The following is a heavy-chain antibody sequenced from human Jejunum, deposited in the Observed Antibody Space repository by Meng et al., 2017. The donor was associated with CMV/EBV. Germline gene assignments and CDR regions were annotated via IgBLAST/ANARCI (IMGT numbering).Heavy chain of an antibody. Sequence: SSSSYDGGWIRPPPGKGLEWIGSIFYRGSTYYNPSLKSRVTISVDTSKNQFSLKLSSVTAADTAVYFCAREAVDYFTPGAFGGVDYWGQGTLVTVSS. J-gene: IGHJ4*02. CDR3: AREAVDYFTPGAFGGVDY. V-gene: IGHV4-39*07. CDR1: SSSSYD. D-gene: IGHD3-16*01. CDR2: IFYRGST.